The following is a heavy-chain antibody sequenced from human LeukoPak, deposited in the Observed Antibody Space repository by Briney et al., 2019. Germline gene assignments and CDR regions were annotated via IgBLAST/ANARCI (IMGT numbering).Heavy chain of an antibody. Sequence: ASVKVSFKASGYTFTDYYMHWVRQAPGQGLEWMGWINPNSGDTSQAPNFQGRVTLTRDTSISTAYMELSSLRSDDSAVYYCAGEYCSGGSCRQGFDYWGQGTLVTVSS. V-gene: IGHV1-2*02. CDR3: AGEYCSGGSCRQGFDY. D-gene: IGHD2-15*01. J-gene: IGHJ4*02. CDR1: GYTFTDYY. CDR2: INPNSGDT.